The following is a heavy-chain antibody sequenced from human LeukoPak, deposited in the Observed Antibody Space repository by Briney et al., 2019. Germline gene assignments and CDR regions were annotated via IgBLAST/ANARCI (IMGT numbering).Heavy chain of an antibody. V-gene: IGHV4/OR15-8*01. CDR3: ARSHDHLWGNYPDY. CDR2: IHHDGRI. J-gene: IGHJ4*02. Sequence: SETLSLTCDVSGGSIDSTNWWNWVRQPPGKGXXXXXEIHHDGRINXXXSLXXXVTLSVDKSKNQFSLRLNSVTAADTAMYYCARSHDHLWGNYPDYWGQGTLVTVSS. D-gene: IGHD3-16*02. CDR1: GGSIDSTNW.